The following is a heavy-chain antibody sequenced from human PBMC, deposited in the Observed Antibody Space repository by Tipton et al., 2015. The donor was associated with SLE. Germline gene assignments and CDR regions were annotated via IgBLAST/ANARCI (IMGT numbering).Heavy chain of an antibody. CDR2: IDHSGST. J-gene: IGHJ4*02. D-gene: IGHD2-15*01. CDR1: GGSFSVYY. CDR3: ARLAVGYCSGGVCYFFDY. Sequence: LRLPCAVYGGSFSVYYWSWIRQPPGKGLEWIGEIDHSGSTNYNPSLKSRVTVSVDTSKNQFSLKLSSVTAADTAVYYCARLAVGYCSGGVCYFFDYWGQGTLVTVSS. V-gene: IGHV4-34*01.